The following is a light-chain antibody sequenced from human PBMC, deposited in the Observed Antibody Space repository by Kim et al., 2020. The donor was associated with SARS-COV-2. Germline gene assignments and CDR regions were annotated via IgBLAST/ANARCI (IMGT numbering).Light chain of an antibody. V-gene: IGKV1D-12*01. CDR1: QSISTW. Sequence: ASVGDRVTITRRATQSISTWLAWYQQKPGKAPDLLIYAASSLQTGVPSRFSGSGSGTDFTLTISSLQPEDFATYYCQQANSFPITFGQGTRLEIK. CDR2: AAS. CDR3: QQANSFPIT. J-gene: IGKJ5*01.